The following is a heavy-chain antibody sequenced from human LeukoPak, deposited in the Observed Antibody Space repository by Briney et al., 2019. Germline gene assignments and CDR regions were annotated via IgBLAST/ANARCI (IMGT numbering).Heavy chain of an antibody. Sequence: SGPTVAKPKQPLTLSCTFSWFSPSTGVAVGWIRQPPGKALEFIALTHCGGDKRYSPSLRTRLTVSKGTSKDQVVLTMTDMHPVDTAAYYCAQKPPKRTYFDPWGQGTLVIVSS. CDR1: WFSPSTGVA. J-gene: IGHJ5*02. CDR3: AQKPPKRTYFDP. D-gene: IGHD1-14*01. CDR2: THCGGDK. V-gene: IGHV2-5*02.